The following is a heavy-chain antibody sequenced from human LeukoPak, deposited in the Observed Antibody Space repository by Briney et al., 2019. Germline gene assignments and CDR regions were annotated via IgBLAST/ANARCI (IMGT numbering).Heavy chain of an antibody. Sequence: PSETLSLTCAVSGGSISSSNWWSWVRQPPGEGLGWIGYIYYSEMYNNPSLKSRVTISVDTSKNQFSLKLSSVTAADTAVYYCASRGGRSGYHYIGYWGQGTLVTVSS. D-gene: IGHD3-22*01. CDR3: ASRGGRSGYHYIGY. V-gene: IGHV4-30-4*01. CDR2: IYYSEM. J-gene: IGHJ4*02. CDR1: GGSISSSNW.